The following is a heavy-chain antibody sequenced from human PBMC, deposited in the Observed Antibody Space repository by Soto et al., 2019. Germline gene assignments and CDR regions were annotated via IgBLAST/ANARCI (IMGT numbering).Heavy chain of an antibody. V-gene: IGHV3-15*01. CDR3: TNRKFPGILKPTVTKWRVDY. CDR1: GFTFSNAW. D-gene: IGHD4-17*01. CDR2: IKSKTDGGTT. Sequence: EVQLVESGGGLVKPGGSLRLSCAASGFTFSNAWMSWVRQAPGKGLEWVGRIKSKTDGGTTNYAAPVKGRFTISRDDSKTSRNLQRNSRKPRDTALNSCTNRKFPGILKPTVTKWRVDYWGQGTLSPSPQ. J-gene: IGHJ4*02.